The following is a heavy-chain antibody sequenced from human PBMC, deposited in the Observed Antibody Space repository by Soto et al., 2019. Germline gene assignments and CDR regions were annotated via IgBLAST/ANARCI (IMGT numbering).Heavy chain of an antibody. CDR1: SGPSSRHN. V-gene: IGHV4-59*08. Sequence: QVQLQQSGPGLVKPSETLSLTCTVSSGPSSRHNWGWIRQPPGRGLECIGYVYYTGGTSYNPCLKSRVTISADTSTNHISLTLSSVTAADTAVYYCVRQGIGNLHGLVDVWGQGTTVSVSS. CDR3: VRQGIGNLHGLVDV. J-gene: IGHJ6*02. D-gene: IGHD1-1*01. CDR2: VYYTGGT.